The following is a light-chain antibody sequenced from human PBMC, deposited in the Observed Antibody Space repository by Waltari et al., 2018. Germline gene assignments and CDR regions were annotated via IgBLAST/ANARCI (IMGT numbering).Light chain of an antibody. Sequence: QSALTQPASVSGSPGQSITISCTGTSSDIGPYTYVSWYPQLPGKAPKMMIYEFTKRPSGVSYRFSGSKSGNTASLTISGLRAEDEADYYCSSHANTYNFAHVVFGGGTKLTVL. J-gene: IGLJ2*01. CDR3: SSHANTYNFAHVV. CDR1: SSDIGPYTY. V-gene: IGLV2-23*02. CDR2: EFT.